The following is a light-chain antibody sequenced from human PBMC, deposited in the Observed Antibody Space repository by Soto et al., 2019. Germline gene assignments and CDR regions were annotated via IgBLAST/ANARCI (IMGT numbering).Light chain of an antibody. J-gene: IGKJ3*01. CDR2: GAS. CDR3: QQYNNWPPFT. V-gene: IGKV3-15*01. Sequence: ETVMTQSPATLSVSPGERATLSCRASQSVSSNLAWYQQKPGQAPRLLMYGASTRATGIPARFSGSGSGTEFTLTISSLQAEDFAVYYCQQYNNWPPFTFGPGTKVEIK. CDR1: QSVSSN.